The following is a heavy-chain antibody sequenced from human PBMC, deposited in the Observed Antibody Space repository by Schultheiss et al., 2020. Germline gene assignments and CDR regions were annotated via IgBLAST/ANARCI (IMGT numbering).Heavy chain of an antibody. J-gene: IGHJ6*02. CDR1: GYTFTSYA. CDR3: ARAGGDFLLVPAREYAMDV. V-gene: IGHV1-69*13. Sequence: SVKVSCKASGYTFTSYAISWVRQAPGQGLEWMGGIIPIFGTANYAQKFQGRVTITADESTSTAYMELSSLRSEDTAVYYCARAGGDFLLVPAREYAMDVWGQGTTVTVSS. CDR2: IIPIFGTA. D-gene: IGHD2-2*01.